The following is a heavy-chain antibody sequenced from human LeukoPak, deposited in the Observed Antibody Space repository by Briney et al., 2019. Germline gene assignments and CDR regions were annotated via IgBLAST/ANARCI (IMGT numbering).Heavy chain of an antibody. J-gene: IGHJ5*02. CDR2: MNPNSGNT. D-gene: IGHD3-10*01. V-gene: IGHV1-8*01. CDR3: ATGYYGSGSYSHWFDP. CDR1: GYTFTSYD. Sequence: ASVKVSCKASGYTFTSYDINWVRQATGQGLEWMGWMNPNSGNTGYAQKFQGRVTMTEDTSTDTAYMELSSLRSEDTAVYYCATGYYGSGSYSHWFDPWGQGTLVTVSS.